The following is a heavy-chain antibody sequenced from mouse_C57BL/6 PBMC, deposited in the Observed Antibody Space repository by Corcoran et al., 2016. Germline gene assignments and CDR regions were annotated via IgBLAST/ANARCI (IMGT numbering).Heavy chain of an antibody. D-gene: IGHD2-4*01. J-gene: IGHJ2*01. Sequence: QVQLQQSGAELARPGASVKLSCKASGYTFTSYGISWVKQRTGQGLEWIGEIYPRSGNTYYNEKFKGKATLTADKSSSTAYMELRSLTSEDSAVYFCARRDDYAPFDYWGQGTTLTVSS. V-gene: IGHV1-81*01. CDR3: ARRDDYAPFDY. CDR2: IYPRSGNT. CDR1: GYTFTSYG.